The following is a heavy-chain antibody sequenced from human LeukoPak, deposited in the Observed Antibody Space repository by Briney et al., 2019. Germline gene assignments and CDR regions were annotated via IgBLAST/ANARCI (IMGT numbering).Heavy chain of an antibody. V-gene: IGHV1-69*04. Sequence: GASVKVSCKASGGTFSSYAIGWVRQAPGQGLEWMGRIIPILDIANYAQKFQGRVTITADKSTSTAYMELSSLRSEDTAVYYCARDRGAAADTPGWGQGTLVTVSS. D-gene: IGHD6-13*01. J-gene: IGHJ1*01. CDR1: GGTFSSYA. CDR2: IIPILDIA. CDR3: ARDRGAAADTPG.